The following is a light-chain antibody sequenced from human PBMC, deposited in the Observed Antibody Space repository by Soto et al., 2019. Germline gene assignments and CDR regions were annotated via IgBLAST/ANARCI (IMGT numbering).Light chain of an antibody. CDR1: QSISSY. Sequence: DIQMTQSPSSLSASVGDRVTITCRASQSISSYLNWYQQKPGKAPKLLIYAASSLQSGVPSRFSGSGSGTDFTLTISSLQPDDFATYYCQQSYSTPPLTFGGGTKVDIK. CDR2: AAS. CDR3: QQSYSTPPLT. V-gene: IGKV1-39*01. J-gene: IGKJ4*01.